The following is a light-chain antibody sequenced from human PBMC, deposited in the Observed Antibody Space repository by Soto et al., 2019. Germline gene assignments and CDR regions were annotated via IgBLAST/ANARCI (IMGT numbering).Light chain of an antibody. CDR3: QQYGSSPGT. CDR2: GAS. J-gene: IGKJ1*01. V-gene: IGKV3-20*01. CDR1: QSVSSD. Sequence: IVMTQSPATLSVSPWERATLFCRASQSVSSDLAWYQQKPGQAPRLLIYGASSRATGIPDRFSGSGSGTDFTLTISRLEPEDFAVYYCQQYGSSPGTFGQGTKVDIK.